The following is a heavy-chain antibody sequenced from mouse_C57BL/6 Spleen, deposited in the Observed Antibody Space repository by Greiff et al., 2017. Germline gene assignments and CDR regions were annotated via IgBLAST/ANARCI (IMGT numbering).Heavy chain of an antibody. V-gene: IGHV2-9-1*01. CDR3: ASDYHWYFDV. CDR2: IWTGGGT. J-gene: IGHJ1*03. CDR1: GFSLTSYA. D-gene: IGHD2-4*01. Sequence: QVQLQQSGPGLVAPSQSLSITCTVSGFSLTSYAISWVRQPPGKGLEWLGVIWTGGGTNYNSALKYRLSISKENSKSQVFLKMNSLQTYDTARYYCASDYHWYFDVWGTGTTVTVSS.